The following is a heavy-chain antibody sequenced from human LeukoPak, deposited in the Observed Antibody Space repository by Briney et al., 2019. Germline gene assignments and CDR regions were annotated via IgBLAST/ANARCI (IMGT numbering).Heavy chain of an antibody. CDR3: ARSYGGPPSYFDY. Sequence: PGGSLRLSCAASGNYWMHWVRQVPGKGLVWVSHINSDGSWTSYADSVKGRFTISKDNAKNTVYLQMNSLRAEDTAVYYCARSYGGPPSYFDYWGQGTLVTVSS. D-gene: IGHD4-23*01. J-gene: IGHJ4*02. CDR2: INSDGSWT. CDR1: GNYW. V-gene: IGHV3-74*01.